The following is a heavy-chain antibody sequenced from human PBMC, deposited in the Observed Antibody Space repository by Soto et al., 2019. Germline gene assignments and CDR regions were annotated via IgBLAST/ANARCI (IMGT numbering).Heavy chain of an antibody. CDR1: GGSTSSSSYY. V-gene: IGHV4-39*01. J-gene: IGHJ6*03. CDR2: IYYSGST. D-gene: IGHD3-16*01. Sequence: SETLSLTCTVSGGSTSSSSYYWGWIRQPPGKGLEWIGSIYYSGSTYYNPSLKSRVTISVDTSKNQFSLKLSSVTAADTAVYYCARLTSYYYCYMDVWGKGTTVTVSS. CDR3: ARLTSYYYCYMDV.